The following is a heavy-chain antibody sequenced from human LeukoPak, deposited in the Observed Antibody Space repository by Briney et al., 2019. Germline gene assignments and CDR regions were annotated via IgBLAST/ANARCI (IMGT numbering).Heavy chain of an antibody. CDR2: IYYSGST. J-gene: IGHJ4*02. CDR1: GGSISSYY. V-gene: IGHV4-59*01. Sequence: SETLSPTCTVSGGSISSYYWSWIRQPPGKGLEWIGYIYYSGSTNYNPSLKSRVTISVDTSKNQFSLKLSSVTAADTAVYYCARDRGYDSPFDYWGQGTLVTVSS. CDR3: ARDRGYDSPFDY. D-gene: IGHD5-12*01.